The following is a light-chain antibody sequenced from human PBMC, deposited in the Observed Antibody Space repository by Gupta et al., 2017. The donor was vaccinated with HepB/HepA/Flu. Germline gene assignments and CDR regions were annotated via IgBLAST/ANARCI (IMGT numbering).Light chain of an antibody. CDR3: QSYDSSNVV. J-gene: IGLJ2*01. CDR1: SGSIASHY. Sequence: NFMLTSPHSVSESPGKTVTISCTRSSGSIASHYVQWYQQRPGSAPTTVIYEDNQRPSGVPDRFSGSIASSSNSASLTISGLKTEDEADYYCQSYDSSNVVFGGGTKLTVL. CDR2: EDN. V-gene: IGLV6-57*03.